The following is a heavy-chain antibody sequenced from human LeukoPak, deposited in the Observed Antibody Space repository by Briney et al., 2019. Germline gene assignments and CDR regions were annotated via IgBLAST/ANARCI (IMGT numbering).Heavy chain of an antibody. J-gene: IGHJ4*02. CDR1: GGSISSGGYY. CDR3: ARMLVFAHKYYFDY. D-gene: IGHD6-13*01. V-gene: IGHV4-31*03. CDR2: IYYSRST. Sequence: PSETLSLTCTVSGGSISSGGYYWSWIRQHPGKGLEWIGYIYYSRSTYYNPSLKSRVTISVDTSKNQFSLKLSSVTAADTAVYYCARMLVFAHKYYFDYWGQGTLVTVSS.